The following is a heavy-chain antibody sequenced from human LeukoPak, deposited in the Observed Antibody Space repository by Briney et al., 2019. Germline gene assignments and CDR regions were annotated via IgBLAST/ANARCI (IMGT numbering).Heavy chain of an antibody. Sequence: GGSLRLSCADSGFTFSGSAMHWVRQAPGKGLEWVSSISSSSGYIYYTDSVKGRVTISRDNAKNTLYLQMNSLRAEDTAVYYCAKDGVWFGELPYFDYWGQGTLVTVSS. CDR3: AKDGVWFGELPYFDY. J-gene: IGHJ4*02. D-gene: IGHD3-10*01. CDR2: ISSSSGYI. V-gene: IGHV3-21*01. CDR1: GFTFSGSA.